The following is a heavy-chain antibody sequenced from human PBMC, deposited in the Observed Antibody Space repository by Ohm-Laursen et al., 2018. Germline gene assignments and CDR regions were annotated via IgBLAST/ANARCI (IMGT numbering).Heavy chain of an antibody. CDR2: IYSGGST. CDR3: AKGYYGVPVDS. J-gene: IGHJ4*02. D-gene: IGHD4-17*01. CDR1: GFTVSSNY. Sequence: SLRLSCAASGFTVSSNYMSWVRQAPGKGLEWVSVIYSGGSTYYADSVKGRFTISRDNSMNTVYLQMNSLRAEDTALYYCAKGYYGVPVDSWGQGTLVTVSS. V-gene: IGHV3-66*01.